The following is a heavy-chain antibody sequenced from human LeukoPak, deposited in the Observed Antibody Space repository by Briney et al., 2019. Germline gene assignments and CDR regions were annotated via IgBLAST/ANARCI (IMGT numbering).Heavy chain of an antibody. V-gene: IGHV1-69*13. CDR3: ARARIVGAYNHYYYGMDV. CDR1: GGTFSSYA. D-gene: IGHD1-26*01. Sequence: ASVKVSCKASGGTFSSYAISWVRQAPGQGLEWMGGIIPIFGTANCAQKFQGRVTITADESTSTAYMELSSLRSEDTAVYYCARARIVGAYNHYYYGMDVWGQGTTVTVSS. J-gene: IGHJ6*02. CDR2: IIPIFGTA.